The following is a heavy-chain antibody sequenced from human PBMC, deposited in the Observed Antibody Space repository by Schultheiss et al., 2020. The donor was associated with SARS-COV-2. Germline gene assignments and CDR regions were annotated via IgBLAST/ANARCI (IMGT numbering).Heavy chain of an antibody. J-gene: IGHJ4*02. D-gene: IGHD1-14*01. CDR1: GGSISSYY. CDR2: IYHSGST. V-gene: IGHV4-34*01. Sequence: SQTLSLTCTVSGGSISSYYWSWIRQPPGKGLEWIGSIYHSGSTNYNPSLKSRVTISVDTSKNQFSLKLSSVTAADTTVYYCARTGGRYWGQGTLVTVSS. CDR3: ARTGGRY.